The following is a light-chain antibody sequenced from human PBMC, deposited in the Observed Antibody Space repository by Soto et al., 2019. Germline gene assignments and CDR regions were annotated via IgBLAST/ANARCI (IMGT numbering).Light chain of an antibody. Sequence: EILLTQSPATLSLSPGERATLSCRASQSVSSYLAWYQQKPGQAPRLLIYDASNRATGIPARFSGSGSGTDFTLTISGLQSEDFAVYYCQQYNGWPWTFGLGTKVDI. J-gene: IGKJ1*01. CDR2: DAS. CDR1: QSVSSY. V-gene: IGKV3-11*01. CDR3: QQYNGWPWT.